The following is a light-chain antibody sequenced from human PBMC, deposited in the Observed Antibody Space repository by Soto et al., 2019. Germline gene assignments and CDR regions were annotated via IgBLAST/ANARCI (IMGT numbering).Light chain of an antibody. CDR2: DAS. V-gene: IGKV3-20*01. CDR1: QSVGNNY. Sequence: EIWLTQSPGTLSLSPGERATLSCRASQSVGNNYLAWYQQKPGQAPRLLIYDASSRATGIPDRFSGSGSGTDFTLTISRLEPEDFALYYCQQYATSPITFGQGTRLEI. J-gene: IGKJ5*01. CDR3: QQYATSPIT.